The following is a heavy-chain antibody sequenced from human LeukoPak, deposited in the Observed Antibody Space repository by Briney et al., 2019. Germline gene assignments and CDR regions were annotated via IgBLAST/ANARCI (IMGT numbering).Heavy chain of an antibody. CDR2: TSGSGGST. D-gene: IGHD6-19*01. V-gene: IGHV3-23*01. CDR3: AKGGDSSGWHLAPADY. J-gene: IGHJ4*02. Sequence: PGGSLRLSCAAYGFTFSSYAMSWVRQAPGKGLEWVSATSGSGGSTYYADSVKGRFTISRDNSKNTLYLQMNSLRAEDTALYYCAKGGDSSGWHLAPADYWGQGTLVTVSS. CDR1: GFTFSSYA.